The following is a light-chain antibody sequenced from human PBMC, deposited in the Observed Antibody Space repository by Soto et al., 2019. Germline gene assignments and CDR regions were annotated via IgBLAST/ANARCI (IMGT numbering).Light chain of an antibody. Sequence: ATQMTQSPSSLSASVGDRITITCRARRDMGSDLSWYQQKPGKAPTLLIYAASNLQSGVPSRFRGSRSGTEVTLTVSSLQPEDFATSYCLPDNDDSWTFGQGTKVDIQ. J-gene: IGKJ1*01. CDR3: LPDNDDSWT. CDR1: RDMGSD. CDR2: AAS. V-gene: IGKV1-6*01.